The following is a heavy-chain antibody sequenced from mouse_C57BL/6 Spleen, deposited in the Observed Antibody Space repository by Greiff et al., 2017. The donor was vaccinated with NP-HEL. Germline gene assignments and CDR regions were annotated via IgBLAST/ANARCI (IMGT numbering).Heavy chain of an antibody. V-gene: IGHV1-26*01. CDR1: GYTFTDYY. CDR3: ARVSSYAMDY. D-gene: IGHD1-1*01. J-gene: IGHJ4*01. CDR2: INPNNGGT. Sequence: EVKLVESGPELVKPGASVKISCKASGYTFTDYYMNWVKQSHGKSLEWIGDINPNNGGTSYNQKFKGKATLTVDKSSSTAYMELRSLTSEDSAVYYCARVSSYAMDYWGQGTSVTVSS.